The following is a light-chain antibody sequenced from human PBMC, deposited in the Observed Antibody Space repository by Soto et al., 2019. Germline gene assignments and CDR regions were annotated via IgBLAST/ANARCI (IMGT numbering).Light chain of an antibody. V-gene: IGKV3-15*01. CDR1: QSISIN. CDR2: AAS. CDR3: QQYNNWIN. J-gene: IGKJ5*01. Sequence: EIVMTQSPATLSVSPGERAILSFRASQSISINLAWYQQKPGQAPRLLIYAASNRATGVPARFSGSWSETEFTLTISSLQSEDFAVYYCQQYNNWINFGQGTRLEIK.